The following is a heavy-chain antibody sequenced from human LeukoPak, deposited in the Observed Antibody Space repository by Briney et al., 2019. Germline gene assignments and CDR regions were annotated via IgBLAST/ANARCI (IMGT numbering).Heavy chain of an antibody. D-gene: IGHD6-13*01. J-gene: IGHJ4*02. CDR3: ARDHHLFDIAILGSSFPLDQVDY. Sequence: GASVNVSCKASGYTFTSYGISWVRQAPGQGLEWMGWISAYNGNTNYAQKLQGRVTMTTDTSTSTAYMELRSLRSDDTAVYYCARDHHLFDIAILGSSFPLDQVDYWGQGTLVTVSS. V-gene: IGHV1-18*01. CDR1: GYTFTSYG. CDR2: ISAYNGNT.